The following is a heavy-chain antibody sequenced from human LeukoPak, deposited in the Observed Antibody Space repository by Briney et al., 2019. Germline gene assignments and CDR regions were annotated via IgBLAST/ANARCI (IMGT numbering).Heavy chain of an antibody. CDR1: GGSISSYY. CDR2: IYYSGST. J-gene: IGHJ4*02. D-gene: IGHD2-21*02. V-gene: IGHV4-59*08. Sequence: PSETLSLTCTVSGGSISSYYWSWIRQPPGKGLEWIGYIYYSGSTNYNPSLKSRVTISVDTSKNQFSLKLSSVTAADTAVYYCARTRGCGGDCCSGAFDYWGQGTLVTVSS. CDR3: ARTRGCGGDCCSGAFDY.